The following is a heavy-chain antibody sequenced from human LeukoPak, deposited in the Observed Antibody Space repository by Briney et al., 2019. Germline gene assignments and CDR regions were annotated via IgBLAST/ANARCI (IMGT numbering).Heavy chain of an antibody. D-gene: IGHD3-16*01. CDR2: ISTYNGDT. J-gene: IGHJ4*02. Sequence: ASVKVSCKASGYTFTSYGINWVRQAPGQGLEWMGWISTYNGDTDYAQKLQGRVTMTTDTSTSTAYMELRSLRSDDTAVYYCARGSSYGFSMGYWGQGTLVTVSS. CDR3: ARGSSYGFSMGY. CDR1: GYTFTSYG. V-gene: IGHV1-18*01.